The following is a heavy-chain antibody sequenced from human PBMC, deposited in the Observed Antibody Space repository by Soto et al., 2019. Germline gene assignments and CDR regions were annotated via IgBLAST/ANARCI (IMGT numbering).Heavy chain of an antibody. CDR1: GYIFTSYG. CDR2: MSPYNGNI. CDR3: ARIHADCISTICYVDLRFDP. J-gene: IGHJ5*02. Sequence: QVQLVQSGAEVKKPGASVKVYCKASGYIFTSYGISWVRQAPGQGLEWMGWMSPYNGNINYAQNLQGRVTMTTDTSTSTAYMELRSLRSYDTAVYYCARIHADCISTICYVDLRFDPWGQGTLVTVSS. V-gene: IGHV1-18*01. D-gene: IGHD2-2*01.